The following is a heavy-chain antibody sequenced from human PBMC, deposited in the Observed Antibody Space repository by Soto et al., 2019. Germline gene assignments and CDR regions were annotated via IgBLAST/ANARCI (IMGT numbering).Heavy chain of an antibody. CDR1: GDSITSYY. CDR2: IYYSGST. CDR3: ARDLGIGSGPFDA. D-gene: IGHD2-2*03. V-gene: IGHV4-59*01. Sequence: PSETLSLTCTVSGDSITSYYWSWIRQPPGKALEWIGYIYYSGSTDNNPSLKSRVTISLDPAKKQFSLKLKPVTAADTAVYYCARDLGIGSGPFDAWGQGTMVTVSS. J-gene: IGHJ3*01.